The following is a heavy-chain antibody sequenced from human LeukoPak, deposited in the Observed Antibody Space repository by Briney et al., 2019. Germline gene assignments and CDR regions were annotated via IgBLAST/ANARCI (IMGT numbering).Heavy chain of an antibody. V-gene: IGHV1-8*01. J-gene: IGHJ4*02. CDR1: GYTFTSYD. Sequence: VASVKVSCKASGYTFTSYDINWVRQATGQGREWMGGMNPNSGNTGYAQKFQGRVTMTRNTSISTAYMELSSLRSEDTAVYYCARGASGNGGLYYFDYWGQGTLVTVSS. CDR3: ARGASGNGGLYYFDY. CDR2: MNPNSGNT. D-gene: IGHD4-23*01.